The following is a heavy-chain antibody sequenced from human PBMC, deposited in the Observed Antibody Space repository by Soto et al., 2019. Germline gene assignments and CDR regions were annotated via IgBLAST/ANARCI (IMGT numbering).Heavy chain of an antibody. J-gene: IGHJ4*02. CDR1: GGSISSSSYY. Sequence: SETLSLTCTVSGGSISSSSYYWGWIRQPPGKGLEWIGSIYYSGSTYYNPSLKSRVTISVDTSKNQFSLKLSSVTAADTAVYYCARSRLLLYYYDSSGFWFDYWGQGTLVTVSS. CDR2: IYYSGST. V-gene: IGHV4-39*01. D-gene: IGHD3-22*01. CDR3: ARSRLLLYYYDSSGFWFDY.